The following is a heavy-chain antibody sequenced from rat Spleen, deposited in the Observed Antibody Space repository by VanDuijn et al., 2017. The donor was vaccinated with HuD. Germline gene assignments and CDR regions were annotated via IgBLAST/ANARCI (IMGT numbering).Heavy chain of an antibody. Sequence: EVQLVESGGGLVQPGRSIKLSCAASGFTFSNYGMAWVRQAPTKGLEWITSISTGGGNTHYRDSVKGRFIISRDNTKSTLYLQMDSLRSEDTATYYCATQSIIRVPLFDYWGQGVMVTVSS. CDR2: ISTGGGNT. CDR3: ATQSIIRVPLFDY. CDR1: GFTFSNYG. J-gene: IGHJ2*01. V-gene: IGHV5-25*01. D-gene: IGHD4-3*01.